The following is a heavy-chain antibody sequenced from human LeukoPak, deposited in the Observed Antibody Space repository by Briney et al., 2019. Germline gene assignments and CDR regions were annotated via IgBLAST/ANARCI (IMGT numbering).Heavy chain of an antibody. Sequence: GSSLRLSSAASAFTFRSYAMHWVRQAPGKGLEWVAVISYDGSNKYYADSVKGRFTISRDNSKNTLYLQMNSLRAEDTAVYYCARDRPEDEWLLFYGIDVWGQGTTVTVSS. D-gene: IGHD3-3*01. J-gene: IGHJ6*02. CDR3: ARDRPEDEWLLFYGIDV. CDR2: ISYDGSNK. V-gene: IGHV3-30*04. CDR1: AFTFRSYA.